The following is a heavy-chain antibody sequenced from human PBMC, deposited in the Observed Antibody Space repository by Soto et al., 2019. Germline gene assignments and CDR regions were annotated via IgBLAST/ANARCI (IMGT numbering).Heavy chain of an antibody. J-gene: IGHJ5*02. CDR2: ISGRGGNA. D-gene: IGHD3-16*01. CDR1: GFSFINYA. Sequence: PGGSLRLSCAASGFSFINYAINWVRQAPGRGLEYVAGISGRGGNAFYADSMKGRFSISRDNSKNTLYLHMQNLRVDPSAMYYCAKARRSSDLPGSYDSWGQGTLVTVSS. V-gene: IGHV3-23*01. CDR3: AKARRSSDLPGSYDS.